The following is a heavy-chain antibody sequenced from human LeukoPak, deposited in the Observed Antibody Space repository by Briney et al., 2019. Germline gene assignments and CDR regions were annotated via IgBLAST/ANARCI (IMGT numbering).Heavy chain of an antibody. V-gene: IGHV1-18*01. D-gene: IGHD5-12*01. CDR2: ISAYNGNT. CDR3: ARARYSGYETLMVWDY. CDR1: GYTFTSYG. J-gene: IGHJ4*02. Sequence: GASVKVSCKASGYTFTSYGISWVRQAPGQGLEWMGWISAYNGNTNYAQKFQGRVTITADKSTSTAYMELSSLRSEDTAVHYCARARYSGYETLMVWDYWGQGTLVTVSS.